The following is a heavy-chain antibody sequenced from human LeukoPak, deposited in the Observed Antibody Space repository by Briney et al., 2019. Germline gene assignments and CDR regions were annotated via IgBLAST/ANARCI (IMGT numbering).Heavy chain of an antibody. J-gene: IGHJ1*01. CDR1: GDYISSSSYY. Sequence: SETLSLXCAVSGDYISSSSYYWGWIRQSPGTGPEWIGDIYHSGLTYYNPSLKSRVAISIDTSKNQFSLRLRSMTAADTAVFYCARRRYYDSTGYFEWGRGTLVTVSS. CDR2: IYHSGLT. CDR3: ARRRYYDSTGYFE. V-gene: IGHV4-39*01. D-gene: IGHD3-22*01.